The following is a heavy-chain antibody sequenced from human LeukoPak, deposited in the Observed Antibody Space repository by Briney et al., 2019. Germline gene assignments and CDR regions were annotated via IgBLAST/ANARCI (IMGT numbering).Heavy chain of an antibody. V-gene: IGHV1-18*01. J-gene: IGHJ6*03. D-gene: IGHD1-26*01. CDR3: ARDWGWELPSPYYYYYYMDV. CDR1: GYTFTSYG. Sequence: GASVKVSCKASGYTFTSYGISWVRQAPGQGLEWMGWISAYNGNTNYAQKLQGRVTMTTDTSTSTAYMELRSLRSDDTAVYYCARDWGWELPSPYYYYYYMDVWGKGTTVTVSS. CDR2: ISAYNGNT.